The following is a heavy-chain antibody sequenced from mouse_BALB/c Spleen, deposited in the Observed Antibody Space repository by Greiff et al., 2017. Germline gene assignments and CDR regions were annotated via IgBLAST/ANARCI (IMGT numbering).Heavy chain of an antibody. Sequence: EVQLQQSGAELVRPGALVKLSCKASGFNIKDYYMHWVKPRPEQGLVWIGWIDPENGNTIYDPKFQGKASITADTSSNTAYLQLSSLTSEDTAVYYCARLWLLKGGDYWGQGTSVTVSS. CDR1: GFNIKDYY. CDR2: IDPENGNT. CDR3: ARLWLLKGGDY. V-gene: IGHV14-1*02. J-gene: IGHJ4*01. D-gene: IGHD2-3*01.